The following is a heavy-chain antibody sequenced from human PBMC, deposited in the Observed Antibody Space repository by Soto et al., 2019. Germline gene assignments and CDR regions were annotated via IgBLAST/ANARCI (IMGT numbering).Heavy chain of an antibody. V-gene: IGHV3-53*01. CDR3: ARVDCISTSCYAYYYYGIDV. D-gene: IGHD2-2*01. CDR1: GFTVSSNY. J-gene: IGHJ6*02. Sequence: EVQLVESGGGLIQPGGSLRLSCAASGFTVSSNYMSWVRQAPGKGLEWVSVIYSGGSTYYADSVKGRFTISRENSKNTXHXXRNSQRAEDTAVYYCARVDCISTSCYAYYYYGIDVWGQGTTVTVSS. CDR2: IYSGGST.